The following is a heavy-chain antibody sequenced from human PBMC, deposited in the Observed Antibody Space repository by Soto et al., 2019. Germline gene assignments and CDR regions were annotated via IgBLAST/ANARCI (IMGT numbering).Heavy chain of an antibody. CDR2: TSYDGNNK. CDR3: ARWGTTGGFDL. V-gene: IGHV3-30*06. CDR1: GFRFKSFV. D-gene: IGHD3-16*01. Sequence: QLQLVESGGGVVQPGTSLRLSCAASGFRFKSFVMHWVRQAPGKGLDWVAFTSYDGNNKDYGDSVKGRFTVSRDNSQNTLHLQMDFPRPEDTALYYCARWGTTGGFDLWGQGTLVSVSS. J-gene: IGHJ4*02.